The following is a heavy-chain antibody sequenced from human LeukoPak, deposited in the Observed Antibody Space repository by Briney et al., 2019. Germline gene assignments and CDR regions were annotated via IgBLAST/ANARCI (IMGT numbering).Heavy chain of an antibody. CDR2: INESGGT. CDR3: ARVAYRYSINDWSRTGLGAYPTKYYYYMDV. Sequence: SETLSLTCAVYGGSFRDYSWTWIRQPPGKGLEWIGEINESGGTNYNPSLMSRVIMSVDTSKSQISLKVSSVTAADTAVYYCARVAYRYSINDWSRTGLGAYPTKYYYYMDVWGKGTTATVSS. V-gene: IGHV4-34*01. J-gene: IGHJ6*03. D-gene: IGHD2-8*01. CDR1: GGSFRDYS.